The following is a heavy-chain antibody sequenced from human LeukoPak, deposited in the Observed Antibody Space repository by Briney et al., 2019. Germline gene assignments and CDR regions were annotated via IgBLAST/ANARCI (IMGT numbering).Heavy chain of an antibody. Sequence: WIRQPPGKGLEWVGFIRSKAYGETADYAASVKGRFTISRDDSKAIAYLQMNSLKTEDTAVYHCTRDRGAYNLYDYWGQGTLVTVSS. D-gene: IGHD1-1*01. CDR3: TRDRGAYNLYDY. CDR2: IRSKAYGETA. J-gene: IGHJ4*02. V-gene: IGHV3-49*02.